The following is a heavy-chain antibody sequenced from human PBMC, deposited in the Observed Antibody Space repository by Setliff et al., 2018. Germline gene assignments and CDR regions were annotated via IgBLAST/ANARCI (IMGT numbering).Heavy chain of an antibody. V-gene: IGHV1-18*01. J-gene: IGHJ6*01. D-gene: IGHD3-22*01. CDR1: GYSFTSYG. Sequence: ASVKVSCRSSGYSFTSYGIGWVRQAPGQGLEWMGWISAGNGHTNIVKNFQGRVTMTTDTTTSTAYMELRSLRFDDTAVYYCARERAYDGLNYYGMDVWGQGTTVTVSS. CDR2: ISAGNGHT. CDR3: ARERAYDGLNYYGMDV.